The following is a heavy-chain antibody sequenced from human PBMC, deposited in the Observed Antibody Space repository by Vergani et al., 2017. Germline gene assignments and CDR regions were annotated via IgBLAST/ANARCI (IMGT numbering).Heavy chain of an antibody. CDR1: GDSISSGVYY. J-gene: IGHJ6*03. V-gene: IGHV4-31*03. Sequence: QVQLQESGPGLVKPSQTLSLTCSVSGDSISSGVYYWNWIRQHPGKGLEWIGNIYSTGSTHHNPSLRRRINMSVDTSKNQFSLKLNSVTAADTAMYYCAIISNDRELPDYFYYYYMDVWGKGTTVTVSS. D-gene: IGHD1-26*01. CDR2: IYSTGST. CDR3: AIISNDRELPDYFYYYYMDV.